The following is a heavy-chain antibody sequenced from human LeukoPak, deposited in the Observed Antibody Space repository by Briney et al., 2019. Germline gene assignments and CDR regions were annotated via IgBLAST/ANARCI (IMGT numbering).Heavy chain of an antibody. V-gene: IGHV3-20*04. D-gene: IGHD1-14*01. Sequence: GGSLRLSCVASGFTFDDYGMSWVRQAPGKGLEWVSGINWNGGSTGYADSVKGRFTISRDNAKNSLYLQMNSLRAEDTALYYCARDRHYGTTVAYDAFDIWGQGTMVTVSS. CDR3: ARDRHYGTTVAYDAFDI. J-gene: IGHJ3*02. CDR2: INWNGGST. CDR1: GFTFDDYG.